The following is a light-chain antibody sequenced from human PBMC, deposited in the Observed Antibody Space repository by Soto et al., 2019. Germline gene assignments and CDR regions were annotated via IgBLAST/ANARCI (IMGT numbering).Light chain of an antibody. CDR3: NSYTTSSSLYV. Sequence: QSVLTHPASVSGSPGQSITISCTGTSSDIGGYDYVSWYQQYPGKAPKLMIYDVSNRPSGVSDRFSGSKSANTASLTISGLQAEDEADYYCNSYTTSSSLYVFGTGTKVTVL. CDR1: SSDIGGYDY. V-gene: IGLV2-14*01. J-gene: IGLJ1*01. CDR2: DVS.